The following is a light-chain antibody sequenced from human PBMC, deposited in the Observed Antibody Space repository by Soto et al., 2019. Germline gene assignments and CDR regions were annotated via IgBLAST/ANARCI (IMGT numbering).Light chain of an antibody. Sequence: EIVLTQSPGTLSLSPGERATLSCRASQTLTNTYLAWYQQKPGQAPRLLIFDASTRATGIPDRFSGSGSGTDFTLTISRLKPEDFAVYCCQLYGVSPKTFGQGTNVEVK. CDR3: QLYGVSPKT. J-gene: IGKJ1*01. V-gene: IGKV3-20*01. CDR1: QTLTNTY. CDR2: DAS.